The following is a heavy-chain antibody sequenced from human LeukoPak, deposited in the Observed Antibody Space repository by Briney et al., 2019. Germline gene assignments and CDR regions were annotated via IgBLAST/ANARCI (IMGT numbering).Heavy chain of an antibody. D-gene: IGHD2-2*01. CDR2: IYYSGST. V-gene: IGHV4-59*01. CDR3: ARAPDHYALDY. J-gene: IGHJ4*02. CDR1: GGSISSYY. Sequence: SETLSLTCTVSGGSISSYYCSWIRQPPGKGLEWIGYIYYSGSTNYNPSLKSRVTISVDTSKNQFSLKLSSVTAADTAVYYCARAPDHYALDYWGQGTLVTVSS.